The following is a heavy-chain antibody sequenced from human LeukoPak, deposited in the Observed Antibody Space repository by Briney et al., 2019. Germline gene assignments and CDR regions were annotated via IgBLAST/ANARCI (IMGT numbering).Heavy chain of an antibody. D-gene: IGHD1-26*01. J-gene: IGHJ4*02. CDR2: ISSSSSYI. CDR3: ARDCGIVGATWLFDY. CDR1: GFTFSSYS. V-gene: IGHV3-21*01. Sequence: GGSLRLSCAASGFTFSSYSMNWVRQAPGKGLEWVSSISSSSSYIYYADSVKGRFTISRDNAKNSLYLQMNSLRAEDTAVYCARDCGIVGATWLFDYWGQGTLVTVSS.